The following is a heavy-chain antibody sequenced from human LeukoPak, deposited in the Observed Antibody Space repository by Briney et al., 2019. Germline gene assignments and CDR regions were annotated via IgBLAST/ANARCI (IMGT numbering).Heavy chain of an antibody. D-gene: IGHD3-22*01. V-gene: IGHV4-34*01. CDR3: AGSSGYYPPFDY. J-gene: IGHJ4*02. CDR1: GGSFSGYY. CDR2: INHSGST. Sequence: SETLSLTCAVYGGSFSGYYWSWIRQPPGKGLEWIGEINHSGSTNYNPSLKSRVTISVDTSKNQFSLKLSSVTAADTAVYYCAGSSGYYPPFDYWGQGTLVTVSS.